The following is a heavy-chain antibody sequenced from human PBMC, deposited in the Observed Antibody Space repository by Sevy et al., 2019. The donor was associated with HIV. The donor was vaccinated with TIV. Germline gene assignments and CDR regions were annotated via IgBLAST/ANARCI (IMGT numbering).Heavy chain of an antibody. V-gene: IGHV3-15*04. D-gene: IGHD2-8*01. CDR3: STDPIIVLLVTDGMDV. CDR1: GFTFSYAW. Sequence: EGSLRLSCVASGFTFSYAWMSWVRQAPGKALEWVGRIESRPDGGTTDYAAPVKGRFTISRDDSKNTLYLQMNSLKTEGTGVYYCSTDPIIVLLVTDGMDVWGQGTTVTVSS. J-gene: IGHJ6*02. CDR2: IESRPDGGTT.